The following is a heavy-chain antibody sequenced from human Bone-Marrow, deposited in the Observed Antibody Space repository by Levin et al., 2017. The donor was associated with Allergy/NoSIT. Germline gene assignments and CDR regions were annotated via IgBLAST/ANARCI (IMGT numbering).Heavy chain of an antibody. Sequence: SQTLSLTCSVSGGSISGYWWNWVRQSPGKGLEWIAHIFYTGTAVYNPSLRSRVTISVDTSKNQFSLKLTSVTSADTAFYYCARYFSTWHGGAERHYMDVWGKGTTVTVSS. V-gene: IGHV4-59*01. CDR1: GGSISGYW. CDR3: ARYFSTWHGGAERHYMDV. J-gene: IGHJ6*03. CDR2: IFYTGTA. D-gene: IGHD6-13*01.